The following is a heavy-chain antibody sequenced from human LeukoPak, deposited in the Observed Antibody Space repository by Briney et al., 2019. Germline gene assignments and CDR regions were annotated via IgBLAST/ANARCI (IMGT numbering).Heavy chain of an antibody. Sequence: ASMKGSCKASGYTFTGYYMHWVRQAPGQGLWWMGWINPNSGDTHYAQKFQGRVTMTRDTSINTAYMELSRLRSDDTAVYYCARDQAFVYCSGGTCYDDYWGQGSLVTVSS. CDR3: ARDQAFVYCSGGTCYDDY. CDR2: INPNSGDT. D-gene: IGHD2-15*01. CDR1: GYTFTGYY. V-gene: IGHV1-2*02. J-gene: IGHJ4*02.